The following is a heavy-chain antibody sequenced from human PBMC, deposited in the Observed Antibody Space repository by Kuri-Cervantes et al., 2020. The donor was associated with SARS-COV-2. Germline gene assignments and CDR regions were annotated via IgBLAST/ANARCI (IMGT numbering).Heavy chain of an antibody. Sequence: GSLRPSCAVYGGSFNTYYWAWIRQPPGKGLERIGEITHRGDTIYNMSLKSRVTISVDTSKKQFSLDLRSVTAEYTAIYYCARGPGYNGYYDMDVWGNGTTVTVSS. CDR2: ITHRGDT. J-gene: IGHJ6*03. D-gene: IGHD5-24*01. CDR3: ARGPGYNGYYDMDV. V-gene: IGHV4-34*01. CDR1: GGSFNTYY.